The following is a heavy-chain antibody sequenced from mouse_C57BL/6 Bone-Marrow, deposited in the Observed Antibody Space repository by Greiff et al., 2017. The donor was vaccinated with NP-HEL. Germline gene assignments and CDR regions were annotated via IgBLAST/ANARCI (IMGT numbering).Heavy chain of an antibody. CDR3: ARREEYYYGSSY. CDR2: IDPSDSYT. D-gene: IGHD1-1*01. V-gene: IGHV1-59*01. CDR1: GYTFTSYW. Sequence: QVQLQQPGAELVRPGTSVKLSCKASGYTFTSYWMHWVKQRPGQGLEWIGVIDPSDSYTNYNQKFKGKATLTVDTSSSTAYMQLSSLTSEDSAVYYCARREEYYYGSSYWGQGTTLTVSS. J-gene: IGHJ2*01.